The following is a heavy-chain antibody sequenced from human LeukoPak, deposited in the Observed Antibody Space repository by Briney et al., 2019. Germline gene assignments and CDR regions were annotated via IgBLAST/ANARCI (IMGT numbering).Heavy chain of an antibody. Sequence: PGRSLRLSRAASGFIFRDYVMNWVRQAPGKGLEWVAVTSFDESTKHYADSVQGRFTISRDNSKNTLYLQMNSLRAEDTAVYFCARDAGWLRSFDYWGQGTLVTVSS. V-gene: IGHV3-30-3*01. CDR1: GFIFRDYV. J-gene: IGHJ4*02. D-gene: IGHD5-12*01. CDR3: ARDAGWLRSFDY. CDR2: TSFDESTK.